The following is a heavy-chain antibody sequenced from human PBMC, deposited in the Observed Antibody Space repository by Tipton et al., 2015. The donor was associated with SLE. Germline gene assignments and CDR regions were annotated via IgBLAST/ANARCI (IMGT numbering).Heavy chain of an antibody. J-gene: IGHJ6*02. V-gene: IGHV4-34*01. Sequence: GLVKPSETLSLTCAVYGGSFSGYYWSWIRQSPGKGLEWIGDIYHSGGSNYNPSLKSRVTVSVDKSTNHFFLKLTSVTAADTAVYYCARAMSPSNYYGMDVWGPGTTVTVSS. CDR3: ARAMSPSNYYGMDV. CDR1: GGSFSGYY. CDR2: IYHSGGS.